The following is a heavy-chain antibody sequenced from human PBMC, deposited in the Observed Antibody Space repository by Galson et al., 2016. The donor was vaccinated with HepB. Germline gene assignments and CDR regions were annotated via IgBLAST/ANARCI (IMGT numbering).Heavy chain of an antibody. CDR1: GGSISSSNW. V-gene: IGHV4-4*01. CDR3: ARGRPKNMGRGVTYFDY. J-gene: IGHJ4*02. D-gene: IGHD3-10*01. CDR2: IYRGGST. Sequence: ETLSLTCAVSGGSISSSNWWSWVRQPPGKGLEWIGEIYRGGSTNYNPSLKSRVTISVDQSKKQFSLKLTSMTAADTAMYFCARGRPKNMGRGVTYFDYWGQGTLVTVSS.